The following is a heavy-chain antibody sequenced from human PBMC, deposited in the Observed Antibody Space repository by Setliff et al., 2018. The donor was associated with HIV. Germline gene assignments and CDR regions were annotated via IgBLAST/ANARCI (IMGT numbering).Heavy chain of an antibody. CDR2: ISIGSGGAI. CDR3: ARDYLYYNLYNGSPVYGMDV. Sequence: LRLSCAASGFTFHDYAMHWVRQAPGRGLEWVSSISIGSGGAIDYADSVQGRFTISRDNSKNSLYLQMNSLRVEDPAVYYCARDYLYYNLYNGSPVYGMDVWGQGTTVTVSS. D-gene: IGHD3-3*01. V-gene: IGHV3-48*03. J-gene: IGHJ6*02. CDR1: GFTFHDYA.